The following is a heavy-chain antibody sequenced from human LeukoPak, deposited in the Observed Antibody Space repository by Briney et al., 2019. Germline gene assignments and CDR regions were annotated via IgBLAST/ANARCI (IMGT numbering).Heavy chain of an antibody. CDR3: ASTKSIAVAGTYDY. J-gene: IGHJ4*02. D-gene: IGHD6-19*01. V-gene: IGHV3-20*04. Sequence: GGSLRLSCAASGFTFDDYGMSWVRQAPGKGLEWVSGINWNGGSTGYADSVKGRFTISRDNAKNSLYLQMNSLRAEDTALYYCASTKSIAVAGTYDYWGQGTLVTVSS. CDR2: INWNGGST. CDR1: GFTFDDYG.